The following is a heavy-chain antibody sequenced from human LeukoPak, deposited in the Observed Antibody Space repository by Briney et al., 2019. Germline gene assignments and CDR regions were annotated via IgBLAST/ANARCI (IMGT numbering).Heavy chain of an antibody. CDR2: IYPSDSDT. V-gene: IGHV5-51*01. Sequence: GESLKISCKVSGYSFTNNWIAWVRQMPGKGLEWMGIIYPSDSDTRYSPSFQGQVTISADKSISTAYLQWSSLKASDTAMYYCARLYTYYFTYWGQGTLVTVSS. J-gene: IGHJ4*02. CDR3: ARLYTYYFTY. CDR1: GYSFTNNW. D-gene: IGHD2-2*02.